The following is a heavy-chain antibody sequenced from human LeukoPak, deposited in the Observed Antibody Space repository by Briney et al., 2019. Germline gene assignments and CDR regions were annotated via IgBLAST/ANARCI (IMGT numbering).Heavy chain of an antibody. CDR1: GGSFSGYY. V-gene: IGHV4-34*01. J-gene: IGHJ5*02. CDR3: ARTRRRFDP. Sequence: SETLSLTCAVYGGSFSGYYWSWIRQPPGKGLEWIGEINHSGSTNYNPSLKSRVTISVDTSKNQFSLKLSSVTAADTAVYYCARTRRRFDPWGQGTLVTVSS. CDR2: INHSGST.